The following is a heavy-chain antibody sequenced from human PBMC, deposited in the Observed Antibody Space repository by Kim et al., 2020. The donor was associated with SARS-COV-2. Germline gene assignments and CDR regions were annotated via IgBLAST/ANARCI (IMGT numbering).Heavy chain of an antibody. CDR3: ARDGDSSSWSEDDAFDI. V-gene: IGHV4-4*02. J-gene: IGHJ3*02. CDR1: GGSISSSNW. Sequence: SETLSLTCAVSGGSISSSNWWSWVRQPPGKGLEWIGEIYHSGSTNYNPSLKSRVTISVDKSKNQFSLQLSSVTAADTAVYYCARDGDSSSWSEDDAFDIWGQGTMVTVSS. D-gene: IGHD6-13*01. CDR2: IYHSGST.